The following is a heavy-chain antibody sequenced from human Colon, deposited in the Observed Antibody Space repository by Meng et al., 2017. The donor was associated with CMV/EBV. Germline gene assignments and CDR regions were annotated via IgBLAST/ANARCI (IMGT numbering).Heavy chain of an antibody. Sequence: SETLSLTCTVSGSSIKSNYYWGWVRQAPGKGLEWIGRIYSSGNRYHNPSLKRRVTMSEDTSNNQISLKLRAVTAADTAVYYCARVVGGYAYIDHWGQGTLVTVSS. V-gene: IGHV4-38-2*02. CDR3: ARVVGGYAYIDH. CDR2: IYSSGNR. J-gene: IGHJ4*02. CDR1: GSSIKSNYY. D-gene: IGHD5-12*01.